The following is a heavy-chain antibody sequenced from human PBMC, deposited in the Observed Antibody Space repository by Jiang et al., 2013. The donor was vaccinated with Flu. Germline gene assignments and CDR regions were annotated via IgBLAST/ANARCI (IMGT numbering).Heavy chain of an antibody. CDR3: ARDKASGYYEEYHFDS. V-gene: IGHV3-30*04. J-gene: IGHJ4*02. Sequence: VQLVESGGGVVQPGRSLRLSCAASGFNFSNYAMHWVRQAPGKGPEWVAIIAYDGSTKYYAASVKGRFTISRDTSKNMLFLQMKGLRTEDTAVYFCARDKASGYYEEYHFDSWGQGTQVTISS. CDR2: IAYDGSTK. CDR1: GFNFSNYA. D-gene: IGHD3-22*01.